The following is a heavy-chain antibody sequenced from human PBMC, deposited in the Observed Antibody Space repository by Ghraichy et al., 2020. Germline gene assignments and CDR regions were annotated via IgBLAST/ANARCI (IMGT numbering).Heavy chain of an antibody. Sequence: SVKVSCKASGGTFSSYAISWVRQAPGQGLEWMGGIIPIFGTANYAQKFQGRVTITADESTSTAYMELSSLRSEDTAVYYCAREGVWGDIVVVPAGVRAVFGMDVWGQGTTVTVSS. CDR2: IIPIFGTA. J-gene: IGHJ6*02. V-gene: IGHV1-69*13. CDR1: GGTFSSYA. D-gene: IGHD2-2*01. CDR3: AREGVWGDIVVVPAGVRAVFGMDV.